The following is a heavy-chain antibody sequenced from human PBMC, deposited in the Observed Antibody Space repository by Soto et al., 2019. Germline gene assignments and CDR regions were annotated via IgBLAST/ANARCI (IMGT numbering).Heavy chain of an antibody. CDR3: AKAGPTVTYYSDY. J-gene: IGHJ4*02. D-gene: IGHD4-17*01. V-gene: IGHV3-23*01. CDR1: GFTFSSYA. Sequence: SLRLSCAASGFTFSSYAMNWVRQAPGKGLEWVSAISGSGDSTYYADSVKDRFTISRDNSKNTLYLQMNSLRAEDTAVYYCAKAGPTVTYYSDYCGQGTLVTVSS. CDR2: ISGSGDST.